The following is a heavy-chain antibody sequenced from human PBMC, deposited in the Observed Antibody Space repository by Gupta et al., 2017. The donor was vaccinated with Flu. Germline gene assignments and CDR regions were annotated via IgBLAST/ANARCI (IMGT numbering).Heavy chain of an antibody. CDR3: AKGSAGWNYVDHYYGMDV. CDR1: GFTFSSYA. Sequence: EVQLLESGGGLVQPGGSLRLSCAASGFTFSSYAMSWVRQAPGKGLEWVSAISGSGGSTYYADSVKGRFTISRDNSKNTLYLQMNSLRAEDTAVYYCAKGSAGWNYVDHYYGMDVWGQGTTVTVSS. CDR2: ISGSGGST. D-gene: IGHD1-7*01. V-gene: IGHV3-23*01. J-gene: IGHJ6*02.